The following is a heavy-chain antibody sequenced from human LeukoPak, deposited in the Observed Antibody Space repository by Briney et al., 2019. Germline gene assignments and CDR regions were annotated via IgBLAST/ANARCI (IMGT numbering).Heavy chain of an antibody. CDR3: ARQATSDYGSGSPFDY. D-gene: IGHD3-10*01. CDR1: GGSISRYY. V-gene: IGHV4-59*08. J-gene: IGHJ4*02. Sequence: SETLSLTCTVSGGSISRYYWSWIRQPPGKGLEWIGYIYYSGSTNYNPSLKSRVTISVDTSKNQFSLKLSPVTAADTAVYYCARQATSDYGSGSPFDYWGQGTLVTVSS. CDR2: IYYSGST.